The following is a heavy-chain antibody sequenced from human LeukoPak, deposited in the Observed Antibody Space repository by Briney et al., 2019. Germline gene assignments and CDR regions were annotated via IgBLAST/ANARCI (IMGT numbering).Heavy chain of an antibody. Sequence: GGSLRLSCAASGFTFSSYAVHWVRQAPGKGLEWVAVISYDGSDKYYADSVKGRFTISRDNSKNTLYLQMNSLRAEDTAVYCCASRSSSSGREYWGQGTLVTVSS. V-gene: IGHV3-30*04. CDR2: ISYDGSDK. CDR3: ASRSSSSGREY. D-gene: IGHD6-6*01. CDR1: GFTFSSYA. J-gene: IGHJ4*02.